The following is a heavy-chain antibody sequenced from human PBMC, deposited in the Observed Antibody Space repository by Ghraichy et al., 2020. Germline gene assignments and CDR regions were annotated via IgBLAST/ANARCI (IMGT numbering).Heavy chain of an antibody. CDR1: GGSISSADW. J-gene: IGHJ4*02. V-gene: IGHV4-4*02. Sequence: TLSLTCAVSGGSISSADWWTWVRQPPGKGLEWIGDIDHSGSTNYNSSLKSRVTISGDRSKNQFSLTVSSVTAADTALYYCATRVEARPYWGQGALVTVSS. CDR3: ATRVEARPY. D-gene: IGHD6-6*01. CDR2: IDHSGST.